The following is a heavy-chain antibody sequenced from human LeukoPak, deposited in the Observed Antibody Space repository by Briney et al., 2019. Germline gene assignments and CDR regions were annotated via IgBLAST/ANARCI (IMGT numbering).Heavy chain of an antibody. CDR3: ARGQWLVSHWYFDL. Sequence: GGSLRLSCAASGFTFSSYWMHWVRQAPGKGLVWVSRINSDGSSTNYADSVKGRFTISRDNAKNTLYLQMNSLRAEDTAVYYCARGQWLVSHWYFDLWGRGTLVTVSS. CDR1: GFTFSSYW. J-gene: IGHJ2*01. D-gene: IGHD6-19*01. CDR2: INSDGSST. V-gene: IGHV3-74*01.